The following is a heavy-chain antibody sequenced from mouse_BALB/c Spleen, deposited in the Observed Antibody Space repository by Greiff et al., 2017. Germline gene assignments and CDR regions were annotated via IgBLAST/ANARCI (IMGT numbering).Heavy chain of an antibody. Sequence: EVKLMESGGGLVKPGGSLKLSCAASGFAFSSYDMSWVRQTPEKRLEWVAYISSGGGSTYYPDTVKGRFTISRDNAKNTLYLQMSSLKSEDTAMYYCARHRDYYGSSHYYAMDYWGQGTSVTVSS. D-gene: IGHD1-1*01. CDR3: ARHRDYYGSSHYYAMDY. J-gene: IGHJ4*01. CDR2: ISSGGGST. CDR1: GFAFSSYD. V-gene: IGHV5-12-1*01.